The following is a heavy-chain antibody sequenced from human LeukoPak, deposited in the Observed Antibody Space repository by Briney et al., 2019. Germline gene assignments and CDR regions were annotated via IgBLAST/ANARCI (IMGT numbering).Heavy chain of an antibody. CDR2: IYSSGAA. D-gene: IGHD6-19*01. CDR3: ARDGAGVYFDY. V-gene: IGHV4-61*02. J-gene: IGHJ4*02. Sequence: SETLSLTCTVSGDSISSGNYFWNWVRQPAGKGLEWCGRIYSSGAADYNPSLKSRVSMSVDTSKNQFSLKLSSVTAADTAVYYCARDGAGVYFDYWGQGTLVTVSS. CDR1: GDSISSGNYF.